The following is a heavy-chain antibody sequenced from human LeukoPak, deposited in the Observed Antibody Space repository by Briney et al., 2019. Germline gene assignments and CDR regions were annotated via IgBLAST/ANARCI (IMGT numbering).Heavy chain of an antibody. Sequence: GRSLRHSCAASGFTFSSYGMHWVRQAPGKGLEWVAVISYDGSNKYYADSVKGRFTISRDNSKNTLYLQMNSLRAEDTAVYYCAKDLKPYGSGSYYFDYWGQGTLVTVSS. CDR1: GFTFSSYG. J-gene: IGHJ4*02. V-gene: IGHV3-30*18. D-gene: IGHD3-10*01. CDR3: AKDLKPYGSGSYYFDY. CDR2: ISYDGSNK.